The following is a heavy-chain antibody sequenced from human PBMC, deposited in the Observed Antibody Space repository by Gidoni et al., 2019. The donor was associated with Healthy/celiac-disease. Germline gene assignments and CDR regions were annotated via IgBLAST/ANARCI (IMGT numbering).Heavy chain of an antibody. D-gene: IGHD3-22*01. CDR2: ISGSGGST. CDR3: AKDLQYYYDTPGDY. V-gene: IGHV3-23*01. CDR1: GFPFSSYA. Sequence: EVQLLESGGGLVQPGGSLILPCAASGFPFSSYAMSWVRQAPGKGLEWVSAISGSGGSTYYADSVKGRFTISRDNSKNTLYLQMNSLRAEDTAVYYCAKDLQYYYDTPGDYWGQGTLVTVSS. J-gene: IGHJ4*02.